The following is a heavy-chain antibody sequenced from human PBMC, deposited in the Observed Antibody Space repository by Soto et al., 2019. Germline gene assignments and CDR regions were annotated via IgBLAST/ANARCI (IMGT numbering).Heavy chain of an antibody. V-gene: IGHV1-58*02. D-gene: IGHD3-16*01. CDR2: IVVGSGNT. J-gene: IGHJ6*02. CDR3: ARGGPNWDYYFYGMDV. CDR1: GFTFTSSA. Sequence: EASVKVSCKASGFTFTSSAMQWVRQARGQRLEWIGWIVVGSGNTNYAQKFQERVTITRDMSTSTAYMELNSLRAGDTAVYYCARGGPNWDYYFYGMDVWGQGTTVTVSS.